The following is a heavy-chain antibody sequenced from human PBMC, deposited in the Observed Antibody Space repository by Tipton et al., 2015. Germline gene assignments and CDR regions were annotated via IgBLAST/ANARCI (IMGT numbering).Heavy chain of an antibody. CDR1: GGSIRTYY. V-gene: IGHV4-59*01. CDR2: IYHSGRT. D-gene: IGHD3-22*01. CDR3: ARLTGDYYDSATYDPTYIDY. J-gene: IGHJ4*02. Sequence: TLSLTCTVSGGSIRTYYWVWIRQPPGRGLESIGYIYHSGRTNYNPSLRSRLTMSVESSKNQFSLRLSSATAADTAVYYCARLTGDYYDSATYDPTYIDYWGQGILVSVSS.